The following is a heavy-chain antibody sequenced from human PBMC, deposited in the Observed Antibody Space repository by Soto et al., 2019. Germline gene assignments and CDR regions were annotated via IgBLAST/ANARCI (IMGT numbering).Heavy chain of an antibody. CDR2: VNAGNENT. V-gene: IGHV1-3*01. D-gene: IGHD3-22*01. Sequence: QVHLLQSGAEVKKPGASLKVSCKTSGYTFPTNVINWVRQAPGQRLEWLGWVNAGNENTQSSRGFQGRLTLSKDTSATTAYMELSRLTPEDTAIYFCAREVPYGYSRFDYWGQGTLITVSS. CDR1: GYTFPTNV. CDR3: AREVPYGYSRFDY. J-gene: IGHJ4*02.